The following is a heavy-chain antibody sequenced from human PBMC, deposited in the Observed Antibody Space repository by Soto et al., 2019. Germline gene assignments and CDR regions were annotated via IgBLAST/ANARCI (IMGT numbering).Heavy chain of an antibody. D-gene: IGHD2-21*01. V-gene: IGHV2-5*02. CDR3: ARVRRRESCWGGDCYYFDV. J-gene: IGHJ4*02. Sequence: QITLKESGPTLVKPTQTLKLTCTFSGFSFSDGAVGVGWFRQSPGKAPEWLAIYYWDEDEWHSPSLRTRLSISYEAARSQVVLSMIDMDPQDKDTYFCARVRRRESCWGGDCYYFDVWGQGLQVAAS. CDR1: GFSFSDGAVG. CDR2: YYWDEDE.